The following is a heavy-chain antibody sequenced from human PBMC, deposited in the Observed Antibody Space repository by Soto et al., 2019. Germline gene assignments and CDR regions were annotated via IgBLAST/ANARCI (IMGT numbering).Heavy chain of an antibody. CDR3: TADRRQAAPTCFDP. CDR1: GFSFSKAW. CDR2: IKSKSDGGTI. J-gene: IGHJ5*02. D-gene: IGHD3-16*01. V-gene: IGHV3-15*01. Sequence: EVQLVESGGGLVKPGGSLRLSCAASGFSFSKAWMSWVRQAPGKGLEWVGRIKSKSDGGTINYAAPVEGRFTISRDDSKNTLYLQMNSLKSEDTAFYYCTADRRQAAPTCFDPWGQGTLVTVSS.